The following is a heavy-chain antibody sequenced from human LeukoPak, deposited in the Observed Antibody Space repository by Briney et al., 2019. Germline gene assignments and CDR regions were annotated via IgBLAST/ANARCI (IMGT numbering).Heavy chain of an antibody. CDR1: GYTFSSYG. J-gene: IGHJ5*02. Sequence: ASVKVSCKASGYTFSSYGISWVRQAPGQGLEWMGWISGYNDSTKYAQKLQGRVTMTTDTFTSTAYMELRSLRTDDTAVYYCARDWYCSGGSCYDCFDPWGQGTLVTVSS. V-gene: IGHV1-18*01. CDR2: ISGYNDST. D-gene: IGHD2-15*01. CDR3: ARDWYCSGGSCYDCFDP.